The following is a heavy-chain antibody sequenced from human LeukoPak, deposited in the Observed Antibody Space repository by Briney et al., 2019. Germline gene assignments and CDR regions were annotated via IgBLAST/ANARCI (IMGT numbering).Heavy chain of an antibody. CDR3: ACSPYYYGSGSYNWFDP. D-gene: IGHD3-10*01. V-gene: IGHV1-69*01. J-gene: IGHJ5*02. CDR2: IIPIFGTA. Sequence: ASVKVSCKASGGTFSSYAISWVRQAPGQGLEWMGGIIPIFGTANYAQKFQGRVTITADESTSTAYMELSSLRSEDTAVYYCACSPYYYGSGSYNWFDPWGQGTLVTVPS. CDR1: GGTFSSYA.